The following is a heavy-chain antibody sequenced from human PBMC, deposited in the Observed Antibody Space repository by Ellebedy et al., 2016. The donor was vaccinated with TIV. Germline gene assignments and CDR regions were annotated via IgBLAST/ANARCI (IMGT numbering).Heavy chain of an antibody. CDR3: AKDPRRVVGATNAFDI. CDR1: GFTFSSYA. V-gene: IGHV3-23*01. Sequence: GESLKISCAASGFTFSSYAMSWVRQAPGKGLEWVSAISGSGGSKYYADSVKGRLNISRDNSKNTLYLQMNSLRAEDTAVYYCAKDPRRVVGATNAFDIWGQGTMVTVSS. D-gene: IGHD1-26*01. CDR2: ISGSGGSK. J-gene: IGHJ3*02.